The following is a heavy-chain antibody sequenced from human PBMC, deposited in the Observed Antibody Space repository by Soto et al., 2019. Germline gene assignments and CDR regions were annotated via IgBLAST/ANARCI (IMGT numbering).Heavy chain of an antibody. CDR3: ARTYSSSWYGVYYFDY. CDR1: GGSISSYY. J-gene: IGHJ4*02. CDR2: IYYSGST. D-gene: IGHD6-13*01. Sequence: QVQLQESGPGLVKPSETLSLTCTVSGGSISSYYWSWIRQPPGKGLEWIGYIYYSGSTNYNPSLKSRVTISVDTSKNQFSLKLSSVTAADTAVYYCARTYSSSWYGVYYFDYWGQGTLVTVSS. V-gene: IGHV4-59*01.